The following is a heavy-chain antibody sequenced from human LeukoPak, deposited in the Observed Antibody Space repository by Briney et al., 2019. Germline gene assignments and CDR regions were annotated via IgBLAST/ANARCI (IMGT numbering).Heavy chain of an antibody. D-gene: IGHD4-11*01. J-gene: IGHJ6*03. CDR1: GGSISSNTYY. CDR3: ASLQSSYYYMDV. CDR2: IYYSGST. Sequence: SETLSLTCTVSGGSISSNTYYWGWIRQPPGKELEWIGSIYYSGSTYYNPSLKSRVTISVDTSKKQFSLKLSSVTAADTAVYYCASLQSSYYYMDVWGKGTTVTISS. V-gene: IGHV4-39*01.